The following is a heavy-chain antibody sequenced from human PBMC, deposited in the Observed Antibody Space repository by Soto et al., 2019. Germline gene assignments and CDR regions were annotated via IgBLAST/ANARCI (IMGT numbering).Heavy chain of an antibody. Sequence: ASVKVSCKASGYTFTSYGISWVRQAPGQGLEWMGWISAYNGNTNYAQKLQGRVTMTTDTSTSTAYMELRSLRSDDTAVYYCARVNYDYIWGSWQNGWFDPWGQGTLVTVSS. D-gene: IGHD3-16*01. CDR2: ISAYNGNT. CDR1: GYTFTSYG. J-gene: IGHJ5*02. CDR3: ARVNYDYIWGSWQNGWFDP. V-gene: IGHV1-18*01.